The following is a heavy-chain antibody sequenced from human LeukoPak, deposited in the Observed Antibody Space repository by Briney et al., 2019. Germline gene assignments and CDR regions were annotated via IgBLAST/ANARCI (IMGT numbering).Heavy chain of an antibody. D-gene: IGHD3-3*01. CDR3: ARATAYEVYYFDY. J-gene: IGHJ4*02. CDR1: GYTFTGYY. CDR2: INPNSGGT. Sequence: ASVKVSCKASGYTFTGYYMHWVRQAPGQGLEWMGWINPNSGGTNYAQKFQGRVTMTRDTSISTACMELSRLRSDDTAVYYCARATAYEVYYFDYWGQGTLVTVSS. V-gene: IGHV1-2*02.